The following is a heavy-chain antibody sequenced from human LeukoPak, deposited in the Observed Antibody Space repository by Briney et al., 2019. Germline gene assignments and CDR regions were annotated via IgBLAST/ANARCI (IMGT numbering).Heavy chain of an antibody. CDR3: ARVDPDSSSTLEVFDY. Sequence: PSETLSLTCTVPGGSISSYYWSWIRQPPGKGLEWIGYIYYSGSTNYNPSLKSRVTISVDTSKNQFSLKLSSVTAADTAVYYCARVDPDSSSTLEVFDYWGQGTLVTVSS. J-gene: IGHJ4*02. CDR1: GGSISSYY. V-gene: IGHV4-59*01. CDR2: IYYSGST. D-gene: IGHD6-6*01.